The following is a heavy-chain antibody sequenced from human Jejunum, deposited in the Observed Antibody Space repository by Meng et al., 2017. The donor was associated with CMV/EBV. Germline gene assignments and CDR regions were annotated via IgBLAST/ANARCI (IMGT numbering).Heavy chain of an antibody. Sequence: SLSLSCVASGLSVNGNFMNWVRQAPGKGLEWVAVMYSGGATYYADSVKGRFTVSRDDSKNILYLHMDTLRTEDTALYYCARGSAFDTWGQGTMVTVSS. CDR1: GLSVNGNF. CDR3: ARGSAFDT. J-gene: IGHJ3*02. V-gene: IGHV3-53*01. CDR2: MYSGGAT.